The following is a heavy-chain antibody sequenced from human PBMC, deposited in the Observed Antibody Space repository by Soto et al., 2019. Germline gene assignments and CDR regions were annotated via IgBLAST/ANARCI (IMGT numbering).Heavy chain of an antibody. CDR2: ISYDGSNK. D-gene: IGHD3-3*01. J-gene: IGHJ6*02. Sequence: GGSLRLSCAASGFTFSSYGMHWVRQAPGKGLEWVAVISYDGSNKYYADSVKGRFTISRDNSKNTLYLQMNSLRAEDTAVYYCAKDLNQPSITIFGVVIPTENYYYYGMDVWGQGTTVTVSS. CDR1: GFTFSSYG. CDR3: AKDLNQPSITIFGVVIPTENYYYYGMDV. V-gene: IGHV3-30*18.